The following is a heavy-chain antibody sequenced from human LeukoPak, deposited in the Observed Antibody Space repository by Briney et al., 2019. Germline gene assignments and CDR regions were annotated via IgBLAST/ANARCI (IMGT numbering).Heavy chain of an antibody. CDR2: ISSSSSYI. D-gene: IGHD6-19*01. CDR1: GFTFSSYS. J-gene: IGHJ4*02. Sequence: GGSLRLSCAASGFTFSSYSMNWVRQAPGKGLEWVSSISSSSSYIYYADSVEGRFTISRDNAKNSLYLQMNSLRAEDTAVYYCARGHGSGWFDYWGQGTLVTVSS. V-gene: IGHV3-21*01. CDR3: ARGHGSGWFDY.